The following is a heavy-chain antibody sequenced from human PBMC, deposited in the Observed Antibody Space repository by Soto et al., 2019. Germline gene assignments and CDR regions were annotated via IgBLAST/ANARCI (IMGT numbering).Heavy chain of an antibody. CDR2: ISTNGVGT. CDR3: ARRARPDFYYMDV. V-gene: IGHV3-64*01. CDR1: GFTLSGYA. D-gene: IGHD6-6*01. J-gene: IGHJ6*03. Sequence: LRLSCAASGFTLSGYAMDWVRQAPGKGLEYVSGISTNGVGTYYANSVQGRFTISRDNSKNTVYLQMGSLRPEDMAVYYCARRARPDFYYMDVWGKGTTVTVSS.